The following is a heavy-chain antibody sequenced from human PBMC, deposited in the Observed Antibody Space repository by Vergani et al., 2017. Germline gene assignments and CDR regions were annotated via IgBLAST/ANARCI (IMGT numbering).Heavy chain of an antibody. V-gene: IGHV1-2*02. J-gene: IGHJ5*02. CDR1: GHIFTDQS. D-gene: IGHD3-22*01. Sequence: QVQLVQSGAEVKKPGASVKVSCKASGHIFTDQSIHWVRQAPGQGLEYMGWISPNSGGTNYAQKFQGRVTMTRDTSISTDYMELSNLRSDDTAVYYCARGQGVYYDTTGYFNWFDPWGQGTLVTVSS. CDR2: ISPNSGGT. CDR3: ARGQGVYYDTTGYFNWFDP.